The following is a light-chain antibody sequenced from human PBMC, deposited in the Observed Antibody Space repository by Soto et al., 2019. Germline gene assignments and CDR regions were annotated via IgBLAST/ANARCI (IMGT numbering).Light chain of an antibody. J-gene: IGLJ1*01. CDR2: EVT. Sequence: QSALTQPPSASGSPGQSVTISCTGTSSDVGGYNYVSWYQQHPGKAPKLMIYEVTKRPSGVPDRFSGSKSGNTASLTVSGPLREDEADSYCTSYAGSNNFPYVFGSGTKLTVL. CDR1: SSDVGGYNY. CDR3: TSYAGSNNFPYV. V-gene: IGLV2-8*01.